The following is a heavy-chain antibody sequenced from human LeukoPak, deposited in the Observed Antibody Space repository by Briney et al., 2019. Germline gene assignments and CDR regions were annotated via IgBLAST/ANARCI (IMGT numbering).Heavy chain of an antibody. CDR3: ARSQWLSPFDI. CDR1: GGSISSYY. D-gene: IGHD6-19*01. J-gene: IGHJ3*02. CDR2: ISYSGNT. Sequence: SETLSLTCTVSGGSISSYYWSCIRQPPGKGLEWIGYISYSGNTNYNPSLKSRVTISVDKSKNQFSLKLSSVTAADTAVYYCARSQWLSPFDIWGQGTMVTVSS. V-gene: IGHV4-59*08.